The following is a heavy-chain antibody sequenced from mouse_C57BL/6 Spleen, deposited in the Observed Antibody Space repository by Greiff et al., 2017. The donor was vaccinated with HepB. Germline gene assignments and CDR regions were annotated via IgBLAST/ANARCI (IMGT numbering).Heavy chain of an antibody. Sequence: VQLQQPGAELVRPGSSVKLSCKASGYTFTSYWMDWVKQRPGQGLEWIGNIYPSDSETHYNQKFKDKATLTVDKSSSTAYMQLSSLTSEDSAVYDCATPAYYGSSSRGDFDVWGTGTTVTVSS. CDR2: IYPSDSET. CDR3: ATPAYYGSSSRGDFDV. V-gene: IGHV1-61*01. J-gene: IGHJ1*03. D-gene: IGHD1-1*01. CDR1: GYTFTSYW.